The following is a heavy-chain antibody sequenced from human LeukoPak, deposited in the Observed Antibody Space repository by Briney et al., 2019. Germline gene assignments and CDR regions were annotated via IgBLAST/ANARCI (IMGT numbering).Heavy chain of an antibody. D-gene: IGHD6-19*01. Sequence: ASVKVSCKASGYTFTDYYMHWVRQAPGQGLEWMGWINPNRGGTNYAQKFQGRVTMTRDTSISTAYMELSRLRSDDTAVYYCARDVRAVAGHFDYWGQGTLVTVSS. CDR2: INPNRGGT. J-gene: IGHJ4*02. CDR3: ARDVRAVAGHFDY. CDR1: GYTFTDYY. V-gene: IGHV1-2*02.